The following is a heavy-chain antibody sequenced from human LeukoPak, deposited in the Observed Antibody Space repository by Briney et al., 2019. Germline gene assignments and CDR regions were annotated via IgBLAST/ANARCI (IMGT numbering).Heavy chain of an antibody. D-gene: IGHD3-22*01. J-gene: IGHJ4*02. CDR1: GGTFSSYA. CDR3: ARASGGSSGYYPPHFDY. Sequence: GASVKVSCKASGGTFSSYAISWVRQAPGQGLEWMGRIIPILGIANYAQKFQGRVTITADKSTSTAYMELSSLRSEDTAVYYCARASGGSSGYYPPHFDYWGQGTLVTVSS. V-gene: IGHV1-69*04. CDR2: IIPILGIA.